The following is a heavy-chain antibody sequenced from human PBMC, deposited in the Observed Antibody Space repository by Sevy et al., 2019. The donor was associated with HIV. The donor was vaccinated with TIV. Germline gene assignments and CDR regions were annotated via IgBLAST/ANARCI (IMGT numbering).Heavy chain of an antibody. CDR1: GFSFSRYS. J-gene: IGHJ6*02. CDR3: AGGPYCGGDCDVGIYYAMDV. V-gene: IGHV3-48*02. CDR2: ISSSRGTI. D-gene: IGHD2-21*02. Sequence: GGSLRLSCVASGFSFSRYSMNWVRRAPGKGLEWVSYISSSRGTIYYADSVKGRFTISRDNAKNSLYLQMNSLRNEDTAVYYCAGGPYCGGDCDVGIYYAMDVWGQGTTVTVSS.